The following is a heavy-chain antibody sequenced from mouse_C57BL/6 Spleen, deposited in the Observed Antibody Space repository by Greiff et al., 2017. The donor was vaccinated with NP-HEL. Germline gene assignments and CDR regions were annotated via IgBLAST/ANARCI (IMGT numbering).Heavy chain of an antibody. J-gene: IGHJ3*01. CDR2: ISGGGGNT. D-gene: IGHD2-14*01. Sequence: EVHLVESGGGLVKPGGSLKLSCAASGFTFSSYTMSWVRQTPEKRLEWVATISGGGGNTYYPDSVKGRFTISRDNAKNTLYLQMSSLRSEDTALYYCARLEYDVAWFAYWGQGTLVTVSA. CDR3: ARLEYDVAWFAY. CDR1: GFTFSSYT. V-gene: IGHV5-9*01.